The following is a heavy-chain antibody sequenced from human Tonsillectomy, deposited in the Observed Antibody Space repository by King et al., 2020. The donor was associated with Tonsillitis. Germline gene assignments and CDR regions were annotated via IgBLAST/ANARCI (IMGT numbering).Heavy chain of an antibody. V-gene: IGHV2-5*01. CDR3: AHAYGNYNFSFDS. Sequence: FTLKESGPALVKPSQTLTLTCTFSGFSLRTSGVGVGWIRQPPGKALEWIALVYWNDDKRYRPSMNDRLTHTKDTSNNQVVLTRTNVDPEDTGTYYCAHAYGNYNFSFDSWGPGTLVTVSS. J-gene: IGHJ4*02. CDR2: VYWNDDK. D-gene: IGHD4-11*01. CDR1: GFSLRTSGVG.